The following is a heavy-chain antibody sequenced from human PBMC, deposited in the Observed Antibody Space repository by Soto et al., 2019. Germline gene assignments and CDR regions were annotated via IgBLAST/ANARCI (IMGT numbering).Heavy chain of an antibody. V-gene: IGHV3-23*01. Sequence: EVQLLESGGGLVQPGGSLRLSCAASGFTFSSYVITWVRQAPGKGLEWVSSISGNSANIYYADSVKGRFTISRDNSKNTLYLQMNGLRGEATAVYYGAELVGAYQRWFDPWGQGTLVTVSS. J-gene: IGHJ5*02. CDR1: GFTFSSYV. CDR3: AELVGAYQRWFDP. D-gene: IGHD2-2*01. CDR2: ISGNSANI.